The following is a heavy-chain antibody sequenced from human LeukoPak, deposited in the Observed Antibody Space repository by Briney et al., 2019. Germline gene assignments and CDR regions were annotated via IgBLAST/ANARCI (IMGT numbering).Heavy chain of an antibody. J-gene: IGHJ4*02. V-gene: IGHV4-34*01. D-gene: IGHD3-22*01. CDR1: GGSFSGYY. Sequence: PSETLSLTCAVYGGSFSGYYWSWIRQPPGKGLEWIGEINHSGGTNYNPSLKSRVTISVDTSKNQFSLNLSSVTAADTAVYFCARGRTQNSLYYYDFDYWGQGTLVTVSS. CDR3: ARGRTQNSLYYYDFDY. CDR2: INHSGGT.